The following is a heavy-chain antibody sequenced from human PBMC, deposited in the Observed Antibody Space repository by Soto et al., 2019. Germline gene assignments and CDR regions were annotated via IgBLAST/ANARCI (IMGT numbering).Heavy chain of an antibody. CDR3: ARSGTWFDP. CDR1: GGSISSYY. Sequence: TLSLTCTVSGGSISSYYWSWIRQPAGRGLERIGRIYTSGRTNYNPSLKSRVTMSVDTSKDQFSMKLSSVTAADTAVYYCARSGTWFDPWGQGTLVTVSS. CDR2: IYTSGRT. V-gene: IGHV4-4*07. J-gene: IGHJ5*02.